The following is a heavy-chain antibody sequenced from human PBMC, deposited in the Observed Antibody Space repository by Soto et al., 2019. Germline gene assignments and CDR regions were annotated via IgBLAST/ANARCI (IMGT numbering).Heavy chain of an antibody. V-gene: IGHV3-23*01. CDR2: LSGSGGSI. D-gene: IGHD3-9*01. CDR1: GFTFSSHA. J-gene: IGHJ5*02. Sequence: GGSLRLSCTASGFTFSSHAMTWVRQAPGKGLEWVSGLSGSGGSIYYADSVKGRFTISRDNSMNTLYLQMNSLKTEDTAVYYCTTDLAYYDILTGPYNWFDPWGQGTLVTVSS. CDR3: TTDLAYYDILTGPYNWFDP.